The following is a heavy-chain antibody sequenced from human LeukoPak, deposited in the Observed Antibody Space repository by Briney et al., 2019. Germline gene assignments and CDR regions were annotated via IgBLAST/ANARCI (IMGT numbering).Heavy chain of an antibody. Sequence: PSETLSLTCAVSGASVSSDGFWWNWVRQPPGKGLEWIGYIHYSGSTNYNPSLRSRVTISVDTSKNQFSLTLSSVTAADTAEYYCSRRGGKPELWPYYFDYWGQGTLVTVSS. D-gene: IGHD4-23*01. CDR3: SRRGGKPELWPYYFDY. V-gene: IGHV4-61*08. J-gene: IGHJ4*02. CDR2: IHYSGST. CDR1: GASVSSDGFW.